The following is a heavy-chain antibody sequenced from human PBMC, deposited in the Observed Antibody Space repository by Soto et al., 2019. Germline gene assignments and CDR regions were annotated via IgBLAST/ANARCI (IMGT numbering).Heavy chain of an antibody. Sequence: GGSLRLSCAASGFIFSDYSMNWVRQAPGKGLEWVSSISGSRGYIYYGDSVRGRLTISRDNAKNSVVLQMNNPRAEDTAVYYCARDWAAALDYWGPGTLVTVSS. CDR3: ARDWAAALDY. CDR2: ISGSRGYI. CDR1: GFIFSDYS. V-gene: IGHV3-21*01. J-gene: IGHJ4*02. D-gene: IGHD6-13*01.